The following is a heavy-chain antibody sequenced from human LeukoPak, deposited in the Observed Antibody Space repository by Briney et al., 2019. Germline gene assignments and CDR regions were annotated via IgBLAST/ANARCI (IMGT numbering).Heavy chain of an antibody. CDR3: SRDSLSSCGGDCYSGLDV. CDR2: INHSGST. J-gene: IGHJ6*02. D-gene: IGHD2-21*02. V-gene: IGHV4-34*01. CDR1: GGSFSGYY. Sequence: SETLSLTCAVYGGSFSGYYWSWIRQPPGKGLEWIGEINHSGSTNYNPSLKSRVTISVDTSKNQFSLKLSSVTAADTAVYYCSRDSLSSCGGDCYSGLDVWGQGTTVTVSS.